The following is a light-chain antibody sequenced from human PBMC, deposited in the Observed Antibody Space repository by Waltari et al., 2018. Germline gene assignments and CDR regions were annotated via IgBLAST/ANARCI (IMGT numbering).Light chain of an antibody. Sequence: SNELTPPPALSVSPGQTPTVTGPAHKLGDKYASWYQQKPGQSPVLVIYQDAKRPPGIPERFSGSNSANTATLTISGTQAVDEADYYCQAWDSSTGTGVFVTGTKVTVL. V-gene: IGLV3-1*01. J-gene: IGLJ1*01. CDR3: QAWDSSTGTGV. CDR1: KLGDKY. CDR2: QDA.